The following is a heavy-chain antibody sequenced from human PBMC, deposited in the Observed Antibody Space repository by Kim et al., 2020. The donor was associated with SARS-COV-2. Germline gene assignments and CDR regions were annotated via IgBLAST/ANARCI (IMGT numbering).Heavy chain of an antibody. D-gene: IGHD4-4*01. V-gene: IGHV3-30*01. J-gene: IGHJ4*02. Sequence: SVKGRFTNSRDNSKKTQYLPMNSLRAEDTAVYYCARDGPTTVTTTGAFDYWGQATLVTVSS. CDR3: ARDGPTTVTTTGAFDY.